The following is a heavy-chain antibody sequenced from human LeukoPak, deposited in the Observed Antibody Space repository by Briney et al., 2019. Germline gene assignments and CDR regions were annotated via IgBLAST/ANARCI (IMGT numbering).Heavy chain of an antibody. CDR2: ISSSSSYI. V-gene: IGHV3-21*01. D-gene: IGHD3-3*01. J-gene: IGHJ4*02. CDR1: GFTFSSYS. CDR3: ARAGYDFWSGYYSYYFDY. Sequence: GGSLRLSCAASGFTFSSYSMNWVRQAPGKGLEWVSSISSSSSYIYCADSVKGRFTISRDNAKNSLYLQMNSLRAEDTAVYYCARAGYDFWSGYYSYYFDYWGQGTLVTVSS.